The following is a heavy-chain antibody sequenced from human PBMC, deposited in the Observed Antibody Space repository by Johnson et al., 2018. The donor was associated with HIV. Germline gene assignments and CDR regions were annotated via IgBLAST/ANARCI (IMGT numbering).Heavy chain of an antibody. D-gene: IGHD3-10*01. CDR3: AKSTQASTVRESGPYGAFDI. CDR2: ISYDGSNK. CDR1: GFTFSSYG. J-gene: IGHJ3*02. V-gene: IGHV3-30*18. Sequence: QVQLVESGGGVVQPGRSLRLSCAASGFTFSSYGMHWVRQAPGKGLEWVAVISYDGSNKYYADSVKGRFTISRDNSKNTLYLQMNSLRAEDTALYYCAKSTQASTVRESGPYGAFDIWGQGTMVTSSS.